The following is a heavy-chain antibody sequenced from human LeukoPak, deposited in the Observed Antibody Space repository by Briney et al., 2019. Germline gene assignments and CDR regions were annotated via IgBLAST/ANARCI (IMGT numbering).Heavy chain of an antibody. CDR3: AREYSDSYGVIGHFDS. CDR2: ISFDGVTS. J-gene: IGHJ4*02. D-gene: IGHD2-21*01. CDR1: ESTFRNFA. Sequence: GGSLRLSCAASESTFRNFAMHWVRQTPDKGLEWVALISFDGVTSYYADSVRGRFTISRDNSKNTLFLQMNSLRGEDTAVYYCAREYSDSYGVIGHFDSWGQGTLVPVSS. V-gene: IGHV3-30-3*01.